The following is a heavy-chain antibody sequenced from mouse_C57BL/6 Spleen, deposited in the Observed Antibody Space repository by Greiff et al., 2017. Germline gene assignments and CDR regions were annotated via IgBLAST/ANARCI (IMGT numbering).Heavy chain of an antibody. V-gene: IGHV1-80*01. D-gene: IGHD1-1*01. CDR1: GYAFSSYW. CDR3: ARGPTVVATDWYFDV. J-gene: IGHJ1*03. Sequence: QVQLQQSGAELVKPGASVKISCKASGYAFSSYWMNWVKQRPGKGLEWLGQIYPGDGATNYNGKFKGKATLTADKSSSTAYMQLSSLTSEDAAVYFCARGPTVVATDWYFDVWGTGTTVTVSS. CDR2: IYPGDGAT.